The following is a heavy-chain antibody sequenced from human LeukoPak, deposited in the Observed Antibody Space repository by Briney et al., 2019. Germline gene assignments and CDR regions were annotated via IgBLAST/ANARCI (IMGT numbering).Heavy chain of an antibody. Sequence: GSLRLSCAASGFTFSSYAMSWVRQAPGKGLEWVSAISGSGGSTYYADSVKGRFTISRDNSKDTLYLQMNSLRAEDTAVYYCAKKREGYSSSWYGDWGQGTLVTVSS. V-gene: IGHV3-23*01. D-gene: IGHD6-13*01. CDR3: AKKREGYSSSWYGD. CDR1: GFTFSSYA. CDR2: ISGSGGST. J-gene: IGHJ4*02.